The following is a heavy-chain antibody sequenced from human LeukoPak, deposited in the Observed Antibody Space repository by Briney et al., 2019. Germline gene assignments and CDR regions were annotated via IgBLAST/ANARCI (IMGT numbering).Heavy chain of an antibody. D-gene: IGHD6-13*01. J-gene: IGHJ4*02. V-gene: IGHV4-34*01. CDR1: GGSFSGYY. CDR3: ARAPYSSSFFDY. Sequence: PSETLSLTCAVYGGSFSGYYWSWIRQPPGMGLEWIGEINHSGSTNYNPSLKSRVTISVDTSKNQFSLKLSSVTAADTAVYYCARAPYSSSFFDYWGQGTLVTVSS. CDR2: INHSGST.